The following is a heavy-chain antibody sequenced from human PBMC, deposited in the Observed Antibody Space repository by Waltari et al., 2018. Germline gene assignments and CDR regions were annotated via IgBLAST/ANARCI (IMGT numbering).Heavy chain of an antibody. CDR1: GFTFSSYA. V-gene: IGHV3-23*01. Sequence: EVQLLESGGGLVQPGGSLRLSCAASGFTFSSYAMSWVRQAPGKGLEWGSAISGSGGSTYYADSVKGRFTISRDNSKNTLYLQMNSLRAEDTAVYYCAKLNTIFGVVITAFDYWGQGTLVTVSS. D-gene: IGHD3-3*01. CDR3: AKLNTIFGVVITAFDY. J-gene: IGHJ4*02. CDR2: ISGSGGST.